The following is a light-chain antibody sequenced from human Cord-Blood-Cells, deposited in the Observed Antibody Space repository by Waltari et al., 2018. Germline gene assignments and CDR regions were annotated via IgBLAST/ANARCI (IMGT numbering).Light chain of an antibody. CDR1: SSDVGGYNY. CDR2: DVS. Sequence: QSALTQPRSVSGSPGPSVTISCTGTSSDVGGYNYVSWYQQHPGKAPKLMIYDVSKRPSGVPDLFSGSKSGNTASLTISGLQAEDEADYYCCSYAGSYTWVFGGGTKLPVL. J-gene: IGLJ3*02. V-gene: IGLV2-11*01. CDR3: CSYAGSYTWV.